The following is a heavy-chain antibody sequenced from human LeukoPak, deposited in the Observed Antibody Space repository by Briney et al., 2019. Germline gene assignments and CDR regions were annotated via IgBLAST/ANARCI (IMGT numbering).Heavy chain of an antibody. V-gene: IGHV3-30*02. Sequence: VQPGGVLRLSSAAAGFTFSCYGMYWGRPAPRKGAEGVAFRRYDGSNKYYADSVKGRFTISRDNSKNTLYLQMNSLRAEDTAVYYCAKFYGVPIVLWGQGTLVTVSS. CDR2: RRYDGSNK. J-gene: IGHJ4*02. D-gene: IGHD1-26*01. CDR1: GFTFSCYG. CDR3: AKFYGVPIVL.